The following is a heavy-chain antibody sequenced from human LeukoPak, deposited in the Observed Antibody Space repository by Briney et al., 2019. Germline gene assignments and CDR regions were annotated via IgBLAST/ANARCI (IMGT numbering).Heavy chain of an antibody. CDR1: GYTFTSYD. Sequence: GASVKVSCKASGYTFTSYDINWVRQATGQGLEWMGWMNPNSGNTGYAQKFQGRVTITRNTSISTAYMELSSLRSDDTAVYYCARDRRAYGGNKSWVDPWGQGTLVTVSS. D-gene: IGHD4-23*01. J-gene: IGHJ5*02. CDR3: ARDRRAYGGNKSWVDP. V-gene: IGHV1-8*03. CDR2: MNPNSGNT.